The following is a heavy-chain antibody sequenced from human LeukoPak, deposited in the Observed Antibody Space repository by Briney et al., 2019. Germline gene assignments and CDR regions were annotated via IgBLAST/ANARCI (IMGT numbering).Heavy chain of an antibody. CDR1: GFTFSDYY. Sequence: PGRSLRLSCAASGFTFSDYYMSWIRQAPGKGLDRLSYISRGGSTIYYADSVKGRFTISRDNAKNPLYLQMNSLRAEDTAVYYCARVDRDGYNLDCWRQGTLLSVSS. CDR3: ARVDRDGYNLDC. J-gene: IGHJ4*02. V-gene: IGHV3-11*01. CDR2: ISRGGSTI. D-gene: IGHD5-24*01.